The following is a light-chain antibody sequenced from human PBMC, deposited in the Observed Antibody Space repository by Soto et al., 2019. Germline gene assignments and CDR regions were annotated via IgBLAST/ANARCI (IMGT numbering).Light chain of an antibody. J-gene: IGKJ4*01. CDR1: QSFSYY. V-gene: IGKV3-15*01. CDR2: GTS. Sequence: EIVMTQSPATLSVSPGERATLSCRASQSFSYYVAWYQQKPGQVPRLLLYGTSTRATGIPARFSGSGSGTAFTLTISSLQSEDSALYYCQQYYTWPLSFGGGTKVEIK. CDR3: QQYYTWPLS.